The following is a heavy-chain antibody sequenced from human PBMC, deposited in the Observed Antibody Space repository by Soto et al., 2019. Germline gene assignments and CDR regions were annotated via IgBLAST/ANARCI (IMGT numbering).Heavy chain of an antibody. CDR1: GGSFSGYY. J-gene: IGHJ6*03. CDR3: ARCAEPHYYYYYMDV. CDR2: INHSGST. Sequence: QVQLQQWGAGLLKPSETLSLTCAVYGGSFSGYYWSWIRQPPGKGLEWIGEINHSGSTNYNPSLKSRVTISVDTSKNQFSLKLSSVTAADTAVYYCARCAEPHYYYYYMDVWGKGTTVTVSS. D-gene: IGHD1-26*01. V-gene: IGHV4-34*01.